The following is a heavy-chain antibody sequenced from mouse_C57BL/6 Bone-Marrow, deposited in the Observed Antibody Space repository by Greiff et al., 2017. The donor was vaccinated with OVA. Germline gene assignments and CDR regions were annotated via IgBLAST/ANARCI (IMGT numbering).Heavy chain of an antibody. CDR1: GYSFTDYN. D-gene: IGHD2-3*01. J-gene: IGHJ4*01. V-gene: IGHV1-39*01. CDR2: INPNYGTT. Sequence: VQLQQSGPELVKPGASVKISCKASGYSFTDYNMNWVKQSNGKSLEWIGVINPNYGTTSYNQKFKGKATLTVDQSSSTAYMQLNSLTSEDSGVYYCARGYDGYYVGYYYAMDYWGQGTSVTVSS. CDR3: ARGYDGYYVGYYYAMDY.